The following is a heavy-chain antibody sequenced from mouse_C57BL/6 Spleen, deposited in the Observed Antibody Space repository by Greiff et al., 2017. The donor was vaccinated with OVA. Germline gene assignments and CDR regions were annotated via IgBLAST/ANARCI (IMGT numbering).Heavy chain of an antibody. D-gene: IGHD2-1*01. J-gene: IGHJ4*01. Sequence: QVQLQQPGAELVKPGASVKMSCKASGYTFTSYWITWVKQRPGQGLEWIGDIYPGSGSTNYNEKFKSKATLTVDTSSSTAYMQLSSLTSEDSAVYYCARVKGNYSYYAMDYWGQGTSVTVSS. CDR2: IYPGSGST. CDR3: ARVKGNYSYYAMDY. CDR1: GYTFTSYW. V-gene: IGHV1-55*01.